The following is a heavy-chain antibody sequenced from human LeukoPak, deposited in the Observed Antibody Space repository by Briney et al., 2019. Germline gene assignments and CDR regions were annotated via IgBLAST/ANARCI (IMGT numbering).Heavy chain of an antibody. D-gene: IGHD2-2*01. CDR3: AKDIRGSTSWYGLDY. J-gene: IGHJ4*02. CDR2: ISWDGGST. V-gene: IGHV3-43D*03. CDR1: GFTFDDYA. Sequence: GGSLRLSCAASGFTFDDYAMHWVRQAPGKGLEWVSLISWDGGSTYYADSVKGRFTISRDNSKNSLFLQMNSLRPEDTALYYCAKDIRGSTSWYGLDYWGQGTLVTVSS.